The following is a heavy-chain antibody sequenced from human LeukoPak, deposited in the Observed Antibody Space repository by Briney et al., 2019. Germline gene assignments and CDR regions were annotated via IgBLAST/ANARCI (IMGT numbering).Heavy chain of an antibody. CDR2: ISSSSSYI. D-gene: IGHD2-2*01. J-gene: IGHJ6*02. Sequence: GGSLRLSCAASGFTFSSYSMNWVRQAPGKGLEWVSSISSSSSYIYYADSVKGRLTISRDNAKNSLYLQMNSLRAEDTAVYYCARAASYYYYYDGMDVWGQGTTVTVSS. CDR3: ARAASYYYYYDGMDV. CDR1: GFTFSSYS. V-gene: IGHV3-21*01.